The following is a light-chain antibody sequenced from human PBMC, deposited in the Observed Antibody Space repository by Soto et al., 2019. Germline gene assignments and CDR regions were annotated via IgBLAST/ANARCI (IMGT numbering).Light chain of an antibody. J-gene: IGKJ1*01. Sequence: EIVMTQSPATLSVSPGERATLSCRASQSVSSNLGWYQQKPGQAPRHLIYGASTRAAGIPARFSGGGSGTEFTLTISSLQSEDFAVYYCQQYSNWPRTFGQGTKVEIK. CDR2: GAS. CDR1: QSVSSN. V-gene: IGKV3-15*01. CDR3: QQYSNWPRT.